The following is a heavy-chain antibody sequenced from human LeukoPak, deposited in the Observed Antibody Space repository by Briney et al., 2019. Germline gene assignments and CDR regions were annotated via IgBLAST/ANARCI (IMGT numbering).Heavy chain of an antibody. CDR3: AKESGYCSSTSCYAHLFDY. D-gene: IGHD2-2*01. CDR1: GFTFSSYG. J-gene: IGHJ4*02. V-gene: IGHV3-30*18. CDR2: ISYDGSNK. Sequence: GRSLRLSCAASGFTFSSYGMHWGRQAPGKGLELVAVISYDGSNKYYADSVKVRFTISRDNSKNTLYLQMNSLRAEDTAVYYCAKESGYCSSTSCYAHLFDYWGQGTLVTVSS.